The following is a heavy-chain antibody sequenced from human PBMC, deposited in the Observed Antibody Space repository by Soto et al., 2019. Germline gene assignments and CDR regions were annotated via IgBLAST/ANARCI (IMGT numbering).Heavy chain of an antibody. CDR3: ARVYSGNFYYYSMDL. CDR2: ISAYNGDT. D-gene: IGHD1-26*01. Sequence: VASVKVSCKASGYKFTTYGISWVRQAPGQGLEWMGWISAYNGDTNYAQKVKGRVTMTKDTSTSTAYMELRGLRSDDTAIYYCARVYSGNFYYYSMDLWGQGTTVTVSS. V-gene: IGHV1-18*01. CDR1: GYKFTTYG. J-gene: IGHJ6*02.